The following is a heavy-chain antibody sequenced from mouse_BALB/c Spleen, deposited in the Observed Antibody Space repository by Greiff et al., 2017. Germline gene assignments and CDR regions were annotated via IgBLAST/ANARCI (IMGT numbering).Heavy chain of an antibody. V-gene: IGHV5-17*02. CDR2: ISSGSSTI. CDR3: ARQDYDGPFAY. CDR1: GFTFSSFG. J-gene: IGHJ3*01. Sequence: EVKLVESGGGLVQPGGSRKLSCAASGFTFSSFGMHWVRQAPEKGLEWVAYISSGSSTIYYADTVKGRFTISRDNPKNTLFLQMTSLRSEDTAMYYCARQDYDGPFAYWGQGTLVTVSA. D-gene: IGHD2-4*01.